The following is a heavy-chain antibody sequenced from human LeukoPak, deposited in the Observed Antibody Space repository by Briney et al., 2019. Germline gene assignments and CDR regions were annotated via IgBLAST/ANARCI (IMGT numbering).Heavy chain of an antibody. Sequence: SETLSLTCAVYGGSFSGYYWSWIRQPPGKGLEWIGEINHSGSTNYNPSLKSRVTISVDTSKNQFSLKLSSVTAADTAVYYCARGHWMSYSNYVRGYYYYMDVWGKGTTVTVSS. CDR2: INHSGST. CDR3: ARGHWMSYSNYVRGYYYYMDV. V-gene: IGHV4-34*01. D-gene: IGHD4-11*01. CDR1: GGSFSGYY. J-gene: IGHJ6*03.